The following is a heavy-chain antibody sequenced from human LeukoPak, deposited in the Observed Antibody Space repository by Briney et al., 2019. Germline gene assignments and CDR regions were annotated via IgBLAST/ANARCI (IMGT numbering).Heavy chain of an antibody. D-gene: IGHD1-1*01. CDR1: GGSISSGDDY. J-gene: IGHJ3*02. CDR2: VYNSGST. CDR3: ARVIRTTTGAFDI. V-gene: IGHV4-31*03. Sequence: SETLSLTCTVSGGSISSGDDYWSWVRQHPGKGLEWIGYVYNSGSTYYSPSLQSRVAISVDTSTNQFSLRLTSVTAADTAVYFCARVIRTTTGAFDIWGQGTMVTVSS.